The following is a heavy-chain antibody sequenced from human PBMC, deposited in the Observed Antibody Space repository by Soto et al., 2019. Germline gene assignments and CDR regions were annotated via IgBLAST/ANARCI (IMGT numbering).Heavy chain of an antibody. J-gene: IGHJ6*02. CDR2: IKQDGSEK. CDR1: GFTFSSYW. Sequence: GGSLRLSCAASGFTFSSYWMSWVRQAPGKGLEWVANIKQDGSEKYYVDSVKGRFTISRDNAKNSLYLQMNSLRAEDTAVYYCARDHIVLVPAARGYYYYGMDVWGQGTTVTVSS. V-gene: IGHV3-7*01. D-gene: IGHD2-2*01. CDR3: ARDHIVLVPAARGYYYYGMDV.